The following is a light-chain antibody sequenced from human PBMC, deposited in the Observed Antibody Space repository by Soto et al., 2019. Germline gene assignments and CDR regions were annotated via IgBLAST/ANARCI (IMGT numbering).Light chain of an antibody. CDR1: QTISTF. V-gene: IGKV1-39*01. J-gene: IGKJ4*01. Sequence: DIQMTQSPSSLSASVGDRVTITCRASQTISTFLNWYQQLPGKAPKFLIYAASSMQTGVPSRFSVSGSGTDSTLTISSLQPEDFATYFCQQSYGFPLTYGGGTKCEIK. CDR3: QQSYGFPLT. CDR2: AAS.